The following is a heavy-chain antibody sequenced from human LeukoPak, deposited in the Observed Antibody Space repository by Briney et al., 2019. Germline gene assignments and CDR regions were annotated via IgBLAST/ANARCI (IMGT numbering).Heavy chain of an antibody. D-gene: IGHD5-12*01. CDR3: ARRGAGSGYADY. CDR2: INHSGST. CDR1: GGSFSGYY. Sequence: PSETLSLTCAVYGGSFSGYYWSWIRQPPGKGLDWIGEINHSGSTNYNPSLKSRVTISVDTSKNQFSLKLSSVTAADTAVYYCARRGAGSGYADYWGQGTLVTVSS. J-gene: IGHJ4*02. V-gene: IGHV4-34*01.